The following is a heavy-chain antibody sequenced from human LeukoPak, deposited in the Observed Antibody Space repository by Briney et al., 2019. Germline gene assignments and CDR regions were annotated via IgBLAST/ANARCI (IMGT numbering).Heavy chain of an antibody. J-gene: IGHJ4*02. CDR1: GGSVSSGSYY. D-gene: IGHD2/OR15-2a*01. CDR2: IDYSGST. Sequence: SETLSLTCTVSGGSVSSGSYYWSWIRQPPGKGLEWIGYIDYSGSTNYNPALNSRVTISVDTSKNQFSLKLSSVTAADTAVYYCARDRSFPPYYFDYWGQGTLVTVSS. V-gene: IGHV4-61*01. CDR3: ARDRSFPPYYFDY.